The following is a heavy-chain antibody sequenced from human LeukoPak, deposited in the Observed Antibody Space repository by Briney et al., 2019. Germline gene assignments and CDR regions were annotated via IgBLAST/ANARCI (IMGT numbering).Heavy chain of an antibody. CDR3: ARSQKGYCSSTSCYVGAFDI. Sequence: GGSLRLSCAASGFTFSNYAMHWVRQAPGKGLEWGAVISYDGTNKYYADSVKGRFTISRDNSKNTLYLEMNSLRAEDTAVYYCARSQKGYCSSTSCYVGAFDIWGRGTMVTVSS. J-gene: IGHJ3*02. D-gene: IGHD2-2*01. CDR1: GFTFSNYA. CDR2: ISYDGTNK. V-gene: IGHV3-30-3*01.